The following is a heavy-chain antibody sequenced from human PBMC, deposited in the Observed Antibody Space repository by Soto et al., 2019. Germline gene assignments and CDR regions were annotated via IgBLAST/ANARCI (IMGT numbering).Heavy chain of an antibody. D-gene: IGHD1-1*01. CDR1: GASVRSGDYY. CDR3: VGTGTTDDY. J-gene: IGHJ4*02. V-gene: IGHV4-30-4*01. Sequence: SETVSLTCSVSGASVRSGDYYWSSIRQSPGKGLEWIGYIYNSGGSYYNPSLKGRLTISIDTSKNQFSLKLNSVTAADTAIYYCVGTGTTDDYWGRGTLVNVSS. CDR2: IYNSGGS.